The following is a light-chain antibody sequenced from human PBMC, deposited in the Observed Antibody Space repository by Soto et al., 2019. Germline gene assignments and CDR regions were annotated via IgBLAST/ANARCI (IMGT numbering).Light chain of an antibody. V-gene: IGLV1-47*01. J-gene: IGLJ1*01. CDR3: AAWDATLSGYV. Sequence: QSVLTQPPSASGTPGQRVTISCSGSSSNIGTDDVFWYLQFPGTAPKLLIYKNNQRPSGVSDRFSGSKSGTSASLAIIGLRSEDEADYYCAAWDATLSGYVFGTGTKVTVL. CDR2: KNN. CDR1: SSNIGTDD.